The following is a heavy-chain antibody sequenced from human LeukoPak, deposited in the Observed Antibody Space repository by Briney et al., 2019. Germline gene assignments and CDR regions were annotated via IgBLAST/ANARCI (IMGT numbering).Heavy chain of an antibody. Sequence: PSETLSLTCTVSGDSISSYYWNWIRQPPGKRLEWIGYVYSRGSTNYNPSLKSRVTISVDTSKNQFSLKLSSVTAADTAVYYCARMDYDSSGNWFDPWGQGTLVTVSS. D-gene: IGHD3-22*01. CDR2: VYSRGST. CDR3: ARMDYDSSGNWFDP. J-gene: IGHJ5*02. V-gene: IGHV4-4*09. CDR1: GDSISSYY.